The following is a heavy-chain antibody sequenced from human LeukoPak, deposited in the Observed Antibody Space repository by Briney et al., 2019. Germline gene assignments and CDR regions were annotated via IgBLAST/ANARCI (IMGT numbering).Heavy chain of an antibody. CDR3: ARDHLFYDFWTGYTVFFDS. CDR2: IREDGSEK. D-gene: IGHD3-3*01. CDR1: GFTFSQYW. V-gene: IGHV3-7*01. J-gene: IGHJ4*02. Sequence: GGSLRLSCAASGFTFSQYWMSWVRQASGKRLEWVANIREDGSEKYYVDSVKGRFTISRDNADNSLYLQMNSLRAEDTAVYYCARDHLFYDFWTGYTVFFDSWGQGTLVTVSS.